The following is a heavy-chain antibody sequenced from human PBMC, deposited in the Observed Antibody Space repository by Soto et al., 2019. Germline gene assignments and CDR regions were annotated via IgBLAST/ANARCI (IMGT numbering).Heavy chain of an antibody. CDR3: VRVSGGKPAIHFDS. CDR2: IDPSSDTT. D-gene: IGHD2-15*01. V-gene: IGHV1-46*01. Sequence: ASVKVSCKASGYSFTRYYLHWVRQAPGQGLEWMGVIDPSSDTTTYAQHFQGRFTVAADTSTSTFYMELSNLRSEDTAMYYCVRVSGGKPAIHFDSWGQGTQVTVSS. CDR1: GYSFTRYY. J-gene: IGHJ4*02.